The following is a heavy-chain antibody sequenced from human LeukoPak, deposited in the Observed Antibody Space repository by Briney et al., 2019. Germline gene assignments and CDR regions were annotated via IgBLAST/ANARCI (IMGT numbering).Heavy chain of an antibody. CDR1: GGSISSYY. Sequence: SETLSLTCTVSGGSISSYYWSWIRQPPGKGLEWIGSIYHSGSTYYNPSLKSRVTISVDTSKNQFSLKLSSVTAADTAVYYCALFSSGWYRVYWGQGTLVTVSS. CDR2: IYHSGST. V-gene: IGHV4-59*04. J-gene: IGHJ4*02. D-gene: IGHD6-19*01. CDR3: ALFSSGWYRVY.